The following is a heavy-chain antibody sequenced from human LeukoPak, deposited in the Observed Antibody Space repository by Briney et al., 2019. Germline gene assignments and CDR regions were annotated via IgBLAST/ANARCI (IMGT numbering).Heavy chain of an antibody. D-gene: IGHD3-10*01. CDR2: ISAYNGNT. V-gene: IGHV1-18*01. J-gene: IGHJ4*02. CDR1: GYTFTSYG. CDR3: AKCHLTMVRGVIMFDY. Sequence: ASVKVSCKASGYTFTSYGISWVRQAPGQGLEWMGWISAYNGNTNYAQKLQGRVTMTTDTSTSTAYMELRSLRSDDTAVYYCAKCHLTMVRGVIMFDYWGQGTLVTVSS.